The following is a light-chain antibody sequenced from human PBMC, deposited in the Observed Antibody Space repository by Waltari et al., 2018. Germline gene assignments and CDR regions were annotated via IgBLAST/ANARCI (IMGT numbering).Light chain of an antibody. CDR1: SSDVGAYDF. CDR3: CSSAGDYFYV. Sequence: QSALTQPRSVSGSPGQSVTISCTGTSSDVGAYDFVSWFQQYPGKAPKVFFYDVNKRPSGVPHRFSGSKSGNTASLTISGLRTEDEADYYCCSSAGDYFYVFGTGTKVTVL. V-gene: IGLV2-11*01. CDR2: DVN. J-gene: IGLJ1*01.